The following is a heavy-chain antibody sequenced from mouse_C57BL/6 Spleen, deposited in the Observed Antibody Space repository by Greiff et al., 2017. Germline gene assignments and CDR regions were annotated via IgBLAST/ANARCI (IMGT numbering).Heavy chain of an antibody. J-gene: IGHJ3*01. CDR3: ARGGLGRGFAD. V-gene: IGHV1-61*01. D-gene: IGHD4-1*01. CDR1: GYTFTSYW. CDR2: IYPSDSET. Sequence: QVQLQQPGAELVRPGSSVKLSCKASGYTFTSYWMDWVKQRPGQGLEWIGNIYPSDSETHYNQKFKDKATLTVDKSSSTAYMQLSSLTSEDSAVYYCARGGLGRGFADWGQGTLVTVSA.